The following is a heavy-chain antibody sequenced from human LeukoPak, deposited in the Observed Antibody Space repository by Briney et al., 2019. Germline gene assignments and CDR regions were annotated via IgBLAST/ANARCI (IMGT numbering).Heavy chain of an antibody. J-gene: IGHJ3*02. CDR3: ARGYCSSTSCYGAFDI. Sequence: ASVKVSCKASGGTFSSYAISWVRQAPGQGLEWMGGIIPIFGTANYAQKFQGRVTITADESTSTAYMELSSLRSEDTAVYYCARGYCSSTSCYGAFDIWGQGTMVTVSS. CDR1: GGTFSSYA. V-gene: IGHV1-69*13. D-gene: IGHD2-2*01. CDR2: IIPIFGTA.